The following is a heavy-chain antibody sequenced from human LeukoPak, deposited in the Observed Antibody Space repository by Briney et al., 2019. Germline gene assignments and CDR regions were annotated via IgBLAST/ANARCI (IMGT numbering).Heavy chain of an antibody. CDR2: FGGSGII. CDR1: GFTLSSFA. V-gene: IGHV3-23*01. CDR3: ARDNSRCGGDCPGYFDS. Sequence: GGSLRLSCAASGFTLSSFAMIWVRRPPGKGLEWGSGFGGSGIIHYADYVKGRFTLSRDNSKNTLYLQMNSLRPEDTAVYYCARDNSRCGGDCPGYFDSWGQGTLVSVSS. D-gene: IGHD2-21*02. J-gene: IGHJ4*02.